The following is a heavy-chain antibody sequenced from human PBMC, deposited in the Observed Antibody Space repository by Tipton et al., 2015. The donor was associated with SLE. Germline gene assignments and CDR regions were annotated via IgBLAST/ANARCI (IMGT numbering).Heavy chain of an antibody. J-gene: IGHJ4*02. CDR3: AKVGRVGCTNAECLNTLEGLDY. CDR2: TSWNGYIM. D-gene: IGHD2-8*01. CDR1: GFTFDDYA. V-gene: IGHV3-9*01. Sequence: SLRLSCAASGFTFDDYAMHWVRQAPGKGLEWLSGTSWNGYIMAYADSVKGRFAISRDNAKNSLYLQMESLRPEDTALYYCAKVGRVGCTNAECLNTLEGLDYWGQGTLVTVSS.